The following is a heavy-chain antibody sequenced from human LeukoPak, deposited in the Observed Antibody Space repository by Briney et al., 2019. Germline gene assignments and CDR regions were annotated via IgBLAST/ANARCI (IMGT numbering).Heavy chain of an antibody. V-gene: IGHV3-66*01. CDR1: GVTVGNNY. CDR2: IYSGGAT. CDR3: ARDPPAVKSGTYG. D-gene: IGHD4-11*01. J-gene: IGHJ4*02. Sequence: PGGSLRLSCAASGVTVGNNYMIWVRQAPGKGLEWVSRIYSGGATYYADSVEGRFTISRDSSKNTLFLQMNSLRAEDTAVYYCARDPPAVKSGTYGWGQGTLVTVSS.